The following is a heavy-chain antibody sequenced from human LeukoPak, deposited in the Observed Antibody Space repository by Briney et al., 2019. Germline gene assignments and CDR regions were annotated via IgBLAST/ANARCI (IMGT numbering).Heavy chain of an antibody. D-gene: IGHD6-13*01. CDR1: GFAFSNYG. V-gene: IGHV3-21*01. Sequence: PGGTLRLSCAASGFAFSNYGMNWVRQAPGKGLEWVSSISSSSSYIYYADSVKGRFTISRDNAKNSLYLQMNSLRAEDTAVYYCARGMYSSSWYRYYYYYMDVWGKGTTVTVSS. CDR3: ARGMYSSSWYRYYYYYMDV. J-gene: IGHJ6*03. CDR2: ISSSSSYI.